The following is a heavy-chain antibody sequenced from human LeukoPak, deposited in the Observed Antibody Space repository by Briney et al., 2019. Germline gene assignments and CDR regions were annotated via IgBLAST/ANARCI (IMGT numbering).Heavy chain of an antibody. Sequence: GGPLRLSCAASGFTFSSYAMSWVRQAPGKGLEWVSAISGSGGSTYYADSVKGRFTISRDNSKNTLYLQMNSLRAEDTAVYYCAITTVAGNVGLFYWGQETLVTVSS. CDR1: GFTFSSYA. CDR2: ISGSGGST. V-gene: IGHV3-23*01. D-gene: IGHD6-19*01. CDR3: AITTVAGNVGLFY. J-gene: IGHJ4*02.